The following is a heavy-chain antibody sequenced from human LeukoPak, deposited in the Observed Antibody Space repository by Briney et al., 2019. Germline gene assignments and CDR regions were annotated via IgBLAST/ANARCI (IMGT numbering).Heavy chain of an antibody. Sequence: GGPLRLSCAASGFTFSSYAMHWVRQAPGKGLEWVAVISYDGSNKYYADSVKGRFTISRDNAKNSLYLQMNSLRAEDTAVYYCARDAPRRAFDIWGQGTMVTVSS. J-gene: IGHJ3*02. CDR1: GFTFSSYA. V-gene: IGHV3-30-3*01. CDR2: ISYDGSNK. CDR3: ARDAPRRAFDI.